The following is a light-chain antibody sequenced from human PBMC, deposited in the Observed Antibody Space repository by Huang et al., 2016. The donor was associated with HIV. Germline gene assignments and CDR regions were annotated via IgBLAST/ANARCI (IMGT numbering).Light chain of an antibody. V-gene: IGKV1-NL1*01. CDR2: AAS. CDR1: QGIRYS. CDR3: QQYSSIPPT. J-gene: IGKJ2*01. Sequence: IQMTQSPSSLSAYVGDRVSISCRASQGIRYSLAWYQQKPGKAPRLLVYAASRLEREVPSSVSGRGSGTDYTLSISSLQPEDVAIYCCQQYSSIPPTFGEGTKLEIK.